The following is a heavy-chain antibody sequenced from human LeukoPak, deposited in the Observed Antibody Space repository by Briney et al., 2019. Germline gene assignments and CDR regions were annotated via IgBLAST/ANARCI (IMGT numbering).Heavy chain of an antibody. Sequence: SETLSLTCTVSGGSISSGGYYWSWIRQHPGKGLEWIGYIFYSGSTYYNPSLKSRVTISVDTSKNQFSLKLSSLRSEDTAVYYCARTAGRTFDYWGQGTLVTVSS. CDR1: GGSISSGGYY. CDR2: IFYSGST. D-gene: IGHD6-6*01. V-gene: IGHV4-31*03. J-gene: IGHJ4*02. CDR3: ARTAGRTFDY.